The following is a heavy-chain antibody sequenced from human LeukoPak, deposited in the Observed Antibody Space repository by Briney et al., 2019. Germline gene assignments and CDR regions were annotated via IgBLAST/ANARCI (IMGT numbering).Heavy chain of an antibody. CDR3: ARHVTRYCSGGSCYSNWFDS. Sequence: GESLKISCKGSGYSFTSYWISWVRQMPGKGLEWMGRIDPSDSYTNYSPSFQGHVTISADKSISTAYLQWSSLKASDTAMYYCARHVTRYCSGGSCYSNWFDSWGQGTLVTVSS. CDR1: GYSFTSYW. D-gene: IGHD2-15*01. J-gene: IGHJ5*01. V-gene: IGHV5-10-1*01. CDR2: IDPSDSYT.